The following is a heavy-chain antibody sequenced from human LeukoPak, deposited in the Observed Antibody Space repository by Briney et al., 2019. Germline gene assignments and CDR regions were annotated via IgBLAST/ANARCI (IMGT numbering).Heavy chain of an antibody. V-gene: IGHV3-73*01. J-gene: IGHJ5*02. D-gene: IGHD2-8*01. CDR1: GFTFSDSA. CDR3: TTPNEGNWFDP. CDR2: IRDKGYGHAT. Sequence: GGSLRLSCAASGFTFSDSAIHWVRQASGKGLEWVGRIRDKGYGHATAYAASVKGRFTLSRDDSKNTAYLQMNSLKTEDTALYYCTTPNEGNWFDPWGQGTLVTVSS.